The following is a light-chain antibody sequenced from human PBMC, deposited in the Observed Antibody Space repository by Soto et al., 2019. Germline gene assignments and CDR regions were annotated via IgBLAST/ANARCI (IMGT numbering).Light chain of an antibody. CDR1: DANLGAHYD. Sequence: QSVLTQPPSVSGAPGQRVTISCTGSDANLGAHYDVNWYQQLPGPAPRLLIYANTNRPSGVPARFSGSRSGTSASLAITGLQAEDEADYYCQSYDSSTLFVFGTGTKVTVL. CDR2: ANT. V-gene: IGLV1-40*01. J-gene: IGLJ1*01. CDR3: QSYDSSTLFV.